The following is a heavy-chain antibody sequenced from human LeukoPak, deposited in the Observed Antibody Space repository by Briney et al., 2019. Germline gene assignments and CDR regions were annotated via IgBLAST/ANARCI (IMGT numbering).Heavy chain of an antibody. Sequence: SVKVSCQAYGGTFSSYAITWIRQAAGQGLECMGRVIPLLYLSHYAQLFQDRVTITADKCTSTAYMELSSLISEDTAVYFCARTNYYDCSGSQGPGTFYYGLDVWGQGTTVTVSS. V-gene: IGHV1-69*04. CDR3: ARTNYYDCSGSQGPGTFYYGLDV. CDR1: GGTFSSYA. J-gene: IGHJ6*02. D-gene: IGHD3-22*01. CDR2: VIPLLYLS.